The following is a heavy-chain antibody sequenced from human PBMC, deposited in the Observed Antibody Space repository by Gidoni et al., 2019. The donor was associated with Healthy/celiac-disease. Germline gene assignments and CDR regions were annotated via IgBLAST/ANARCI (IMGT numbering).Heavy chain of an antibody. CDR2: INHSGSN. D-gene: IGHD6-13*01. V-gene: IGHV4-34*01. J-gene: IGHJ4*02. CDR3: ARAAAAGLDY. CDR1: GGSFSGYY. Sequence: QVHLQQWGAGLLKPSETLSLTCAVYGGSFSGYYWSWIRQPPGKGLEWIGEINHSGSNNYNPSLKSRVNISVDTSKNQFSLKLSSVTAADTAVYYCARAAAAGLDYWGQGTLVTVSS.